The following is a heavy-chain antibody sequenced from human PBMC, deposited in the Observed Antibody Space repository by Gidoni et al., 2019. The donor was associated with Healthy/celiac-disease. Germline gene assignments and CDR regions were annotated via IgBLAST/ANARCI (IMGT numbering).Heavy chain of an antibody. V-gene: IGHV3-30-3*01. CDR3: ARDLGYCSGGSCYSWYFDL. D-gene: IGHD2-15*01. CDR2: ISYDGSNK. CDR1: GFTFSSYA. J-gene: IGHJ2*01. Sequence: QVQLVESGGGVVQPGRSLRLSCAASGFTFSSYAMHWVRQAPGKGLEWVAVISYDGSNKYYADSVKGRFTISRDNSKNTLYLQMNSLRAEDTAVYYCARDLGYCSGGSCYSWYFDLWGRGTLVTVSS.